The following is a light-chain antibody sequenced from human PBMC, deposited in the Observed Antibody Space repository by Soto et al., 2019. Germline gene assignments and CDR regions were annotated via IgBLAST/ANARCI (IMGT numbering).Light chain of an antibody. CDR2: GTS. J-gene: IGKJ3*01. V-gene: IGKV3-20*01. CDR1: QSVTRNY. Sequence: PGERATLSCRASQSVTRNYLAWYQQKPRQAPRLLIYGTSSRATGVPDRFSGSGSGTDFTLTISRLEPEDFAVYYCQQYGSSRGSTFGPGTKVDIK. CDR3: QQYGSSRGST.